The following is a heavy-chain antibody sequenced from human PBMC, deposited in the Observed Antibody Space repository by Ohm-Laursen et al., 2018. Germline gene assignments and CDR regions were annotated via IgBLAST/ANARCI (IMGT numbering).Heavy chain of an antibody. CDR3: TRADIVGATAYFDY. V-gene: IGHV3-49*03. CDR1: GFTFGDYA. Sequence: SLRLSCTASGFTFGDYAMSWFRQAPGKGLEWVGFIRSKAYGGTTEYAASVKGRFTISRDDSKSIAYLQMNSLKTEDTAVYYCTRADIVGATAYFDYWGQGTLVTVSS. D-gene: IGHD1-26*01. J-gene: IGHJ4*02. CDR2: IRSKAYGGTT.